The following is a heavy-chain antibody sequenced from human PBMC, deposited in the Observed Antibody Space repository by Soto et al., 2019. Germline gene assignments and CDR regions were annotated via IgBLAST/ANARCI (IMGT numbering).Heavy chain of an antibody. D-gene: IGHD3-22*01. Sequence: SETLSLTCTVSGDSISSYYWNWIRQSPGKELEWIGYVSFRGTTSYNPSLESRVTISVDTSKNQFSLKLSSVTAADTAVYFCARSREMYYYENSAYYAHWGQGTLVTVSS. CDR2: VSFRGTT. V-gene: IGHV4-59*01. J-gene: IGHJ4*02. CDR3: ARSREMYYYENSAYYAH. CDR1: GDSISSYY.